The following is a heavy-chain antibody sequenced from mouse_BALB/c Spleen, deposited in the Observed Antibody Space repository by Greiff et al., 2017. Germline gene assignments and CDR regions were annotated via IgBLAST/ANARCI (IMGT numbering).Heavy chain of an antibody. J-gene: IGHJ4*01. CDR3: AVTTVSYYAMDY. CDR2: ISSGSSTI. CDR1: GFTFSSFG. D-gene: IGHD2-12*01. Sequence: EVKLMESGGGLVQPGGSRKLSCAASGFTFSSFGMHWVRQAPEKGLEWVAYISSGSSTIYYADTVKGRFTISRDNPKNTLFLQMTSLRSEDTAMYYCAVTTVSYYAMDYWGQGTSVTVSS. V-gene: IGHV5-17*02.